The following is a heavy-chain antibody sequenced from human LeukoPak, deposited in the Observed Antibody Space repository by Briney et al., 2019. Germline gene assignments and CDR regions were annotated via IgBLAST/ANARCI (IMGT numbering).Heavy chain of an antibody. D-gene: IGHD3-22*01. Sequence: ASVKVSCKTSGYTFTSYGISWVRHAPGQGLEWMGWISAYSGNTNYAQKLQARVTMTTDTSTSTAYMELRSLRSDDTAVYYCARYYDSSGYYYFDFWGQGTLVTVSS. J-gene: IGHJ4*02. CDR3: ARYYDSSGYYYFDF. CDR2: ISAYSGNT. CDR1: GYTFTSYG. V-gene: IGHV1-18*01.